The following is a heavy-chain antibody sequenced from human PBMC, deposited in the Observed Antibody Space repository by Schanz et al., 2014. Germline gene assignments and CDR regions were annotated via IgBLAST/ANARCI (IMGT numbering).Heavy chain of an antibody. V-gene: IGHV3-33*06. CDR2: IWYDGSTT. J-gene: IGHJ4*02. D-gene: IGHD2-2*01. CDR3: AKDRYCSSSSCSDYFDY. Sequence: QVQLVESGGGVVQPGRSLRLSCAASGFTFSNYGLHWVRQAPGKGLEWVAVIWYDGSTTYYADSVKGRFTISRDNSRKTLYLQMNSLRAEDTAVYYCAKDRYCSSSSCSDYFDYWGRGTLVTVSS. CDR1: GFTFSNYG.